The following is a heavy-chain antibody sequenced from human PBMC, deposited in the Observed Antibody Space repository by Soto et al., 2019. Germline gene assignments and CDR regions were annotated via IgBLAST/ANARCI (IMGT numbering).Heavy chain of an antibody. D-gene: IGHD6-19*01. CDR2: ISGSAGST. Sequence: GGSLRLSCAASGFTFSSYAMSWVRQAPGKGLEWVSAISGSAGSTYYADSVKGRFTISRDNSKNTLYLQMNSLRAEDTAVYYCAKDTDWSSGWHPGVFDYWGQGTLVTVSS. J-gene: IGHJ4*02. CDR3: AKDTDWSSGWHPGVFDY. CDR1: GFTFSSYA. V-gene: IGHV3-23*01.